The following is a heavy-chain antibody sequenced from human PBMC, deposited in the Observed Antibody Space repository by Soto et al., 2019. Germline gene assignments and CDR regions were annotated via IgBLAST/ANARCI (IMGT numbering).Heavy chain of an antibody. D-gene: IGHD2-15*01. Sequence: PSETLSLTGTVSGGSITTGGYYWSWIRQLPGKGLEWIGHRYYSESTYYNPSLKSRVSISLDTSKNQFSLKLSFVTAADTAMYYCARTKCSGGSCYSWSLDYWGQGTPVTVSS. CDR2: RYYSEST. J-gene: IGHJ4*02. CDR3: ARTKCSGGSCYSWSLDY. CDR1: GGSITTGGYY. V-gene: IGHV4-31*03.